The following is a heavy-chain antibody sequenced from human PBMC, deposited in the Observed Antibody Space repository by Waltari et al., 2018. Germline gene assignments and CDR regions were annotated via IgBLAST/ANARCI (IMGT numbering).Heavy chain of an antibody. CDR1: GFRFSDYW. CDR2: SNSEGSSI. J-gene: IGHJ4*02. V-gene: IGHV3-74*01. D-gene: IGHD5-18*01. CDR3: ARKGGRGYTYGPFYYDS. Sequence: EVQLVEAGGDIVQPGGSLRLSCAASGFRFSDYWMHWVRQVPGKGLGWVERSNSEGSSISYSDSVKGRFTISRDNSKNMLYLQLNSLRAEDTAVYYCARKGGRGYTYGPFYYDSWGQGTLVTVSS.